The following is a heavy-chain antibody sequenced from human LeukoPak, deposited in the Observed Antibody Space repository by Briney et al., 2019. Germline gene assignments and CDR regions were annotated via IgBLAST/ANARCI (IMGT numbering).Heavy chain of an antibody. Sequence: ASVKVSCKASGYTFTGYYMRWVRQAPGQGLEWMGWINPNSGGTNYAQKFQGRVTMTRDTSISTAYMELSRLRSDDTAVYYCARDGGSSRGFDYWGQGTLVTVSS. D-gene: IGHD1-26*01. J-gene: IGHJ4*02. CDR1: GYTFTGYY. V-gene: IGHV1-2*02. CDR3: ARDGGSSRGFDY. CDR2: INPNSGGT.